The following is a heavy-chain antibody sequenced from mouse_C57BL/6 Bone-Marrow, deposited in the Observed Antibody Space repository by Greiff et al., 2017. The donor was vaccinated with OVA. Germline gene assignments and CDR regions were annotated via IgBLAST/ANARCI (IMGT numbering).Heavy chain of an antibody. V-gene: IGHV5-12*01. CDR1: GFTFSDYY. CDR2: ISNGGGST. Sequence: EVKLMESGGGLVQPGGSLKLSCAASGFTFSDYYMYWVRQTPEKRLEWVAYISNGGGSTYYPDTVKGRFTISRDNAKNNLYLQMSRLKSEDTAMYYCARHDSVTTVVEDYAMDYWGQGTSVTVSS. J-gene: IGHJ4*01. CDR3: ARHDSVTTVVEDYAMDY. D-gene: IGHD1-1*01.